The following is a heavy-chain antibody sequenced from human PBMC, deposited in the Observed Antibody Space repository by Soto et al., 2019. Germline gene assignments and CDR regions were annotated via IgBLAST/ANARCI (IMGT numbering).Heavy chain of an antibody. Sequence: SETLSLTCTVSGGSMSSYYWTWIRQPPGKGLEWIANIHYTGSTNYNPSLKSRVTILLGTSTSQFAFKVSSVTAADTAVSYCARGSTISSTDGPHDPWGHGTLV. D-gene: IGHD1-1*01. CDR3: ARGSTISSTDGPHDP. CDR2: IHYTGST. J-gene: IGHJ5*02. V-gene: IGHV4-59*01. CDR1: GGSMSSYY.